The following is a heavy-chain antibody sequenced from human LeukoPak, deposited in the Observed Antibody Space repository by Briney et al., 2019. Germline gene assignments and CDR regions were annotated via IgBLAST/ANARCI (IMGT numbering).Heavy chain of an antibody. CDR1: GHTLAGLS. V-gene: IGHV1-24*01. CDR3: ATSLFPYSANEDS. Sequence: ASVKVSCKVSGHTLAGLSMHWVRQAPGKGLEWMGGFDPEDGETIYAQKLQGRPTMTEDTSTDTAYMELSSLRSEDTAIYYCATSLFPYSANEDSWGQGTLVTVSS. J-gene: IGHJ4*02. D-gene: IGHD5-12*01. CDR2: FDPEDGET.